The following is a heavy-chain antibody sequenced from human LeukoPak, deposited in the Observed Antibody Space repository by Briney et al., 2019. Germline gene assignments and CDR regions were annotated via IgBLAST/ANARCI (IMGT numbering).Heavy chain of an antibody. CDR2: ISDSGRST. Sequence: GGSLRLSCAASGFTFSSYAMTWVRQAPGKGLEWVSAISDSGRSTYYADSVKGRFAISRDVSKSTLYLQMNSLRAEDTALYYCAKGQRWELPLDFWGQGTLVTVSS. D-gene: IGHD2-15*01. V-gene: IGHV3-23*01. J-gene: IGHJ4*02. CDR3: AKGQRWELPLDF. CDR1: GFTFSSYA.